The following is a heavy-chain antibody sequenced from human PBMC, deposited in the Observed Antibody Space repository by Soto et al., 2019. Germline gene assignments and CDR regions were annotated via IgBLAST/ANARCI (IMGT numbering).Heavy chain of an antibody. CDR2: IYPGDSDT. J-gene: IGHJ4*02. D-gene: IGHD3-10*01. CDR3: ARGTYYYGSGSSPFDY. CDR1: GYSFTSYW. V-gene: IGHV5-51*01. Sequence: GESLKISCKGSGYSFTSYWIGWVRQMPGKGLEWMGIIYPGDSDTRYSPSFQGQVTISADKSISTAYLQWSSLKASDTAMYYCARGTYYYGSGSSPFDYWGQGTLVIVSS.